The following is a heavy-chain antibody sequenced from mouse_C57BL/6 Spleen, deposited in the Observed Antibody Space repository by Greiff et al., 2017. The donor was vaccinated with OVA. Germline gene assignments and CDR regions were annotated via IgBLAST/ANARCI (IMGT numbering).Heavy chain of an antibody. V-gene: IGHV7-3*01. Sequence: EVMLVESGGGLVQPGGSLSLSCAASGFTFTDYYMSWVRQPPGKALEWLGFIRNKANGYTTEYSASVKGRFTISRDNSQSILYLQMNALGAEDSATYYCARDGRYFDVWGTGTTVTVSS. CDR1: GFTFTDYY. J-gene: IGHJ1*03. CDR3: ARDGRYFDV. CDR2: IRNKANGYTT.